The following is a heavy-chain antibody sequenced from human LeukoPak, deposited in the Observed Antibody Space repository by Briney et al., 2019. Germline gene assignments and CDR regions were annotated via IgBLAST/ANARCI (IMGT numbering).Heavy chain of an antibody. J-gene: IGHJ6*03. D-gene: IGHD5-12*01. Sequence: ASVKVSCKASGYTFSNYDINWVRQATGQGLEWVGWMNPKSGNTAYAQNFQGRVTITRNTSISTAYMELSSLRSEDTAVYYCARLEWLRFKHYYYYYMDVWGKGTTVTVSS. CDR3: ARLEWLRFKHYYYYYMDV. CDR2: MNPKSGNT. V-gene: IGHV1-8*03. CDR1: GYTFSNYD.